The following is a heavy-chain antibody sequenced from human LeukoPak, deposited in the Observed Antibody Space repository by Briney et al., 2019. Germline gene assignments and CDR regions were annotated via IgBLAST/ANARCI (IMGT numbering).Heavy chain of an antibody. Sequence: GASVKVSCKASGYTFTSYGISWVRQAPGQGLEWMGWISAYNGNTNYAQKLQGRVTMTTDTSTSTAYMELRSLRSDDTAVYYCARTPHYYDSSGSGPRHDPFGPYYFDYWGQGTLVTVSS. J-gene: IGHJ4*02. CDR1: GYTFTSYG. D-gene: IGHD3-22*01. CDR3: ARTPHYYDSSGSGPRHDPFGPYYFDY. V-gene: IGHV1-18*01. CDR2: ISAYNGNT.